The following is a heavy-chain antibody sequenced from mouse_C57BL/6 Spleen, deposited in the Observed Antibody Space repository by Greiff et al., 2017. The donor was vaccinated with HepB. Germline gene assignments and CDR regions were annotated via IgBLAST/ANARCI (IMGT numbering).Heavy chain of an antibody. V-gene: IGHV14-1*01. CDR3: TKDPGGSKYGYAMDY. Sequence: VQLQQSGAALVRPGASVKLSCTASGFNIKVYYMHWVKQRPEQGLEWIGRIDPEDGDTEYAPKFQGKATMTADTSSNTAYLQLSSLTSEDTAVYYCTKDPGGSKYGYAMDYWGQGTSVTVSS. J-gene: IGHJ4*01. CDR1: GFNIKVYY. D-gene: IGHD2-5*01. CDR2: IDPEDGDT.